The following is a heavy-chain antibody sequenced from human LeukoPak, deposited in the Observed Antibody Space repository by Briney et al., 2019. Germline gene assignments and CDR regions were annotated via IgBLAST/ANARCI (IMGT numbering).Heavy chain of an antibody. D-gene: IGHD3-22*01. CDR2: ISAYNGNT. Sequence: GASVKVSCKASGYTFTSYYMHWVRQAPGQGLEWMGWISAYNGNTNYAQKLQGRVTMTTDTSTSTAYMELRSLRSDDTAVYYCATGDSSGGTQFGYWGQGTLVTVSS. J-gene: IGHJ4*02. CDR1: GYTFTSYY. CDR3: ATGDSSGGTQFGY. V-gene: IGHV1-18*04.